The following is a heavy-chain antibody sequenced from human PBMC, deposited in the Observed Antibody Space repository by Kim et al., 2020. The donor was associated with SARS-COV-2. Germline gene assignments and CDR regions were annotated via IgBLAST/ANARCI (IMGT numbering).Heavy chain of an antibody. CDR2: SWWNSGSI. Sequence: GGSLRLSCAASGFNFDDYVMYWVRQGPGQGLEWVSGSWWNSGSIGYADSVKGRFTISRDNAKNSLYLQMNSLRAEDTAMYYCAKGSTSGHFDLWGRGTLVTVSS. D-gene: IGHD3-10*01. V-gene: IGHV3-9*01. J-gene: IGHJ2*01. CDR3: AKGSTSGHFDL. CDR1: GFNFDDYV.